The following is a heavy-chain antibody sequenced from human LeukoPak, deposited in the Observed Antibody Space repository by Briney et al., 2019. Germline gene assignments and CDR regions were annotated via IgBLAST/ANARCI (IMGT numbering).Heavy chain of an antibody. J-gene: IGHJ3*02. CDR2: IRYDGSNK. Sequence: GGSLRLSCEASGFTFSSCGMHWVRQAPGKGLEWVAFIRYDGSNKYYADSVKGRFTISRDNSKNTLYLQMNSLRAEDTAVYYCAKELRGLRYFDWPSKGFDIWGQGTMVTVSS. CDR3: AKELRGLRYFDWPSKGFDI. V-gene: IGHV3-30*02. D-gene: IGHD3-9*01. CDR1: GFTFSSCG.